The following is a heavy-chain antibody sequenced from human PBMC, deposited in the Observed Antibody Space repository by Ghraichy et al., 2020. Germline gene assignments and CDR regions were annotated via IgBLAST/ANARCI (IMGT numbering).Heavy chain of an antibody. D-gene: IGHD3-22*01. CDR2: IYYSGST. Sequence: SETLSLTCTVSGGSISSGGYYWSWIRQHPGKGLEWIGYIYYSGSTYYNPSLKSRVTISVDTSKNQFSLKLSSVTAADTAVYYCARGRKYYYDSSGQGYYFDYWGQGTLVTVSS. CDR3: ARGRKYYYDSSGQGYYFDY. CDR1: GGSISSGGYY. V-gene: IGHV4-31*03. J-gene: IGHJ4*02.